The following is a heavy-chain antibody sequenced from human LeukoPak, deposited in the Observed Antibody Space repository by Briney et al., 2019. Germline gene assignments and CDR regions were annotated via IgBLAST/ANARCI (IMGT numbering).Heavy chain of an antibody. J-gene: IGHJ2*01. CDR1: GYTFTGYY. Sequence: GASVKVSCKASGYTFTGYYMHWVRQAPGQGLEWMGWINPNSGGTNYAQKFQGRVTMTRDTSISTAYMELSRLRSDDTAVYYCAGTPLPVYWYFDLWGRGTLVTVSS. CDR2: INPNSGGT. V-gene: IGHV1-2*02. CDR3: AGTPLPVYWYFDL.